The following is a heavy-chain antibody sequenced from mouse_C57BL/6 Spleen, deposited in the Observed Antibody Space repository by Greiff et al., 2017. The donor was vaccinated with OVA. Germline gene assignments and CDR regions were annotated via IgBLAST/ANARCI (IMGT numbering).Heavy chain of an antibody. D-gene: IGHD1-1*01. V-gene: IGHV1-55*01. CDR3: AREDGSSYYFDY. CDR2: IYPGSGST. J-gene: IGHJ2*01. CDR1: GYTFTSYW. Sequence: QVQLQQSGAELVKPGASVKMSCKASGYTFTSYWITWVKQRPGQGLEWIGDIYPGSGSTNYNEKFKSKATLTVDTSSSTAYMQLSSLTSEDSAVYYCAREDGSSYYFDYWGQGTTLTVSS.